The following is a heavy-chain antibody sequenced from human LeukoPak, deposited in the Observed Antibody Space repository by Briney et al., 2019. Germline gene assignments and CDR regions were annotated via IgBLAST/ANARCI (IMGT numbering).Heavy chain of an antibody. CDR2: IYSGGGT. CDR1: GFTVSSNY. D-gene: IGHD3-9*01. J-gene: IGHJ6*03. Sequence: GGSLRLSCAASGFTVSSNYMTWVRQAPGKGLEWVSVIYSGGGTYYADSVKGRFTISRDNFKNTLYLQMNSLRAEDTAVYYCARGGILTGYPSSGKTYYYYYMDVWGKGTTVTISS. CDR3: ARGGILTGYPSSGKTYYYYYMDV. V-gene: IGHV3-53*01.